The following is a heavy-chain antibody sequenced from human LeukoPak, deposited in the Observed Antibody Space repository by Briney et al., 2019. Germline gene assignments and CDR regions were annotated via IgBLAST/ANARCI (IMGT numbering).Heavy chain of an antibody. CDR2: IYYSGST. D-gene: IGHD6-6*01. CDR3: ASEYSSSWGDYYYGMDV. Sequence: SETLSLTCTVSGGSVSSGSYYWSWIRQPPGKGLEWIGYIYYSGSTNYNPSLKSRVTISVDTSKNQFSLKLSSVTAADTAVYYCASEYSSSWGDYYYGMDVWGQGTTVTVSS. J-gene: IGHJ6*02. V-gene: IGHV4-61*01. CDR1: GGSVSSGSYY.